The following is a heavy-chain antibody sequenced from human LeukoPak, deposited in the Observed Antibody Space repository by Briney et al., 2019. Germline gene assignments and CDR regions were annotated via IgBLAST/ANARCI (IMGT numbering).Heavy chain of an antibody. CDR2: CYWDDDT. CDR3: AHQLRHQAGEFRH. V-gene: IGHV2-5*02. J-gene: IGHJ1*01. D-gene: IGHD3-10*01. Sequence: ESGPTLVQPTRPFTLTYTLSGLSLITTGVNVGWIRQPPGKALEWLALCYWDDDTRYSPSLRDRLTITKDTSKNQVVITNTTTHPLNTPTYYSAHQLRHQAGEFRHWGQGTLVTVSS. CDR1: GLSLITTGVN.